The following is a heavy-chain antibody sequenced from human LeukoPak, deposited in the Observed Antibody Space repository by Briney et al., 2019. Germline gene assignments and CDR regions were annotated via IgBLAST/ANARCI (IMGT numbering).Heavy chain of an antibody. CDR3: ARQMGWLQRGS. J-gene: IGHJ5*02. D-gene: IGHD5-24*01. Sequence: SETLSLTCPVSDVSVSSHIWSWIRQPPGKGLEWIGYIDDSGDTDYTPSLESRVTISVATSKNRFSLNLRSGTAAATAVYSCARQMGWLQRGSWGQGILVTVSS. CDR1: DVSVSSHI. CDR2: IDDSGDT. V-gene: IGHV4-59*08.